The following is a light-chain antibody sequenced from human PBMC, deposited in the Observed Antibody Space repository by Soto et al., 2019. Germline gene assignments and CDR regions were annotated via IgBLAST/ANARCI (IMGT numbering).Light chain of an antibody. V-gene: IGKV3-11*01. CDR2: DAS. Sequence: EIVLTQSPATLSLSPGERATLSCRASQSVSSYLAWYQQKPGQAPRLLIYDASNRATGIPARFSGSGSGTDFTLTSSILDPEDFAVYYCQHRSNWPITFGGGTQVEIK. J-gene: IGKJ4*01. CDR1: QSVSSY. CDR3: QHRSNWPIT.